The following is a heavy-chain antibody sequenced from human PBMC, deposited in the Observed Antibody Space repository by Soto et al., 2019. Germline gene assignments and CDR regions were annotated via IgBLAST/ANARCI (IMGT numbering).Heavy chain of an antibody. Sequence: QTWGSLRFSCVSSVFTFSSYGMHWVRQAPGKGLELVAVISHDGSNKYYADSVKGRFTISRDNSKNTLYLQMNSLRAEDTAVYYCARSGGYCRSTSCYWLYYYGMDVWGQGTTVTVSS. CDR1: VFTFSSYG. V-gene: IGHV3-30*03. CDR3: ARSGGYCRSTSCYWLYYYGMDV. J-gene: IGHJ6*01. D-gene: IGHD2-2*01. CDR2: ISHDGSNK.